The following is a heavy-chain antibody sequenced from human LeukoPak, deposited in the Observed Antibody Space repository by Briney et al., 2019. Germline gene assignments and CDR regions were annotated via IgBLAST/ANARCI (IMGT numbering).Heavy chain of an antibody. CDR2: IRNDGSNK. CDR1: GFTFSSNG. CDR3: AKDDAWLRFGE. V-gene: IGHV3-30*02. Sequence: GGSLRLSCVASGFTFSSNGMHWVRQAPGKGLEWVAFIRNDGSNKYYVDSVKGRFTIYRDNSKNTLYLEVISLTAEDTAVYYCAKDDAWLRFGEWSQGTLVTVSS. J-gene: IGHJ4*02. D-gene: IGHD3-10*01.